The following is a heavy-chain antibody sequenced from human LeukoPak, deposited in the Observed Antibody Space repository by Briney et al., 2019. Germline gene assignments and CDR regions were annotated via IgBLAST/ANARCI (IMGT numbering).Heavy chain of an antibody. V-gene: IGHV3-7*01. J-gene: IGHJ6*02. CDR1: GFTFSSYW. CDR2: IKQDGSEK. CDR3: ARDRSYDSSGYYQGRYYYGMDV. D-gene: IGHD3-22*01. Sequence: GSLRLSCAASGFTFSSYWMSWVRQAPGKGLEWVANIKQDGSEKYYVDSVKGRFTISRDNAKNSLYLQMNSLRAEDTAVYYCARDRSYDSSGYYQGRYYYGMDVWGQGTTVTVSS.